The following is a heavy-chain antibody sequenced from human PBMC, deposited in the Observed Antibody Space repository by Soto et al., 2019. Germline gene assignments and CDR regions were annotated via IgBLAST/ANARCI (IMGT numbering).Heavy chain of an antibody. Sequence: SETLSLTCTVSGGSISSYYWSWIRQPPGKGLEWIGYIYYSGSTNYNPSLKSRVTISVDTSKNQFSLKLSSVTAADTAVYYCASSDRSYYYDSSGPFDYWGQGTLVTVS. CDR2: IYYSGST. D-gene: IGHD3-22*01. CDR3: ASSDRSYYYDSSGPFDY. J-gene: IGHJ4*02. V-gene: IGHV4-59*01. CDR1: GGSISSYY.